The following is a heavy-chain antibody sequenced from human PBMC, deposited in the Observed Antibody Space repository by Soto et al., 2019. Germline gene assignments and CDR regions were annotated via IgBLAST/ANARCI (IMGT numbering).Heavy chain of an antibody. CDR1: GYTFTSYG. V-gene: IGHV1-18*01. J-gene: IGHJ4*02. D-gene: IGHD1-7*01. Sequence: ASVRVSCKASGYTFTSYGISWVRQAPGQGLEWMGWNSAYNGNTNYAQKLQGTVTMTTDTSTSTAYMELRSLRSDDTAVYYCATAPFITGTTSFDYWGQGTLVTVSS. CDR3: ATAPFITGTTSFDY. CDR2: NSAYNGNT.